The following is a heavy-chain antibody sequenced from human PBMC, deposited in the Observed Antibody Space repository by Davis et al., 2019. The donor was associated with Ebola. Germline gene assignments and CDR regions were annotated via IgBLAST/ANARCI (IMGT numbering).Heavy chain of an antibody. CDR1: GGSFSGYY. V-gene: IGHV4-34*01. CDR3: ARGRYYGSGSPIDY. J-gene: IGHJ4*02. D-gene: IGHD3-10*01. CDR2: INHSGST. Sequence: MPSETLSLTCAVYGGSFSGYYWSWIRQPPGKGLEWIGEINHSGSTNYNPSLKSRVTISVDTSKNQFSLKLSSVTAADTAVYYCARGRYYGSGSPIDYWGQGTLVTVSS.